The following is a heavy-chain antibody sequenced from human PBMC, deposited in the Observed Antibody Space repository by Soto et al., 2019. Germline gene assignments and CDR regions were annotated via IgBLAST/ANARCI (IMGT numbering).Heavy chain of an antibody. CDR2: MNPNSGNT. D-gene: IGHD4-17*01. J-gene: IGHJ6*03. CDR3: ARGQSGLTTYYYYYYMDV. Sequence: ASVTVSCKASGYTFTSYDINWVRQATGQGLEWMGWMNPNSGNTGYAQKFQGRVTMTRNTSISTAYMELSSLRSEDTAVYYCARGQSGLTTYYYYYYMDVWGKGTTVTVSS. CDR1: GYTFTSYD. V-gene: IGHV1-8*01.